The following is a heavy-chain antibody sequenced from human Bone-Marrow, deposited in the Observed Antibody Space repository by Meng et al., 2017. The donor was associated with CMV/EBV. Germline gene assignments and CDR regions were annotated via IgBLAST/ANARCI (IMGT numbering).Heavy chain of an antibody. CDR3: ARARVRGSKGGFDY. CDR1: GFTFGNYA. D-gene: IGHD1-26*01. Sequence: GESLKISCAASGFTFGNYAMSWVRQAPGKGLEWVANIKLDGSEKYYVESVRGRFTISRDNAKKSLYLQMDSLRVEDTAVYFCARARVRGSKGGFDYWGQGTLVTVSS. CDR2: IKLDGSEK. V-gene: IGHV3-7*01. J-gene: IGHJ4*02.